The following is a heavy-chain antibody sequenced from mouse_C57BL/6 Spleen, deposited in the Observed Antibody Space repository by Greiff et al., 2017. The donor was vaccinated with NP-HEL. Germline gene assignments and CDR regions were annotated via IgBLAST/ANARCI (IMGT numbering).Heavy chain of an antibody. J-gene: IGHJ4*01. CDR2: ISYSGST. V-gene: IGHV3-1*01. D-gene: IGHD4-1*01. CDR3: ARGWDDYYAMDY. Sequence: DVQLQESGPGMVKPSQSLSLTCTVTGYSITSGYDWHWIRHFPGNKLEWMGYISYSGSTNYNPSLKSRISITHDTSKNHFFLKLNSVTTEDTATYYCARGWDDYYAMDYWGQGTSVTVSS. CDR1: GYSITSGYD.